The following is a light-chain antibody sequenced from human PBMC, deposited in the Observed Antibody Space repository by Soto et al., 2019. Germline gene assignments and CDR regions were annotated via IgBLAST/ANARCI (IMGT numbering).Light chain of an antibody. CDR2: GAS. CDR3: HQYGSSPYT. V-gene: IGKV3-20*01. Sequence: EIVLTQSPGTLSLSPGERATLSCRASQSVRSNYLAWYQQKPGQAPRLLIYGASSRAAGFPDRFSGSGSGTGFTLTIRRLEPEDFAVYYCHQYGSSPYTFGQGTKLEIK. CDR1: QSVRSNY. J-gene: IGKJ2*01.